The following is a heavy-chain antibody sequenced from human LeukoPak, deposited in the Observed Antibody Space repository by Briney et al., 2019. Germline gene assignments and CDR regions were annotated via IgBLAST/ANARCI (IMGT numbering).Heavy chain of an antibody. J-gene: IGHJ4*02. CDR3: ARGTGSLDY. CDR2: TYSRSKWFN. V-gene: IGHV6-1*01. CDR1: GDSVSSKSAS. Sequence: QTLSLTCAISGDSVSSKSASWNWIRQSPSRGLEWLGRTYSRSKWFNDYAVSVKSRITVTPDTSKNQFSLHLTSVTPDDTAVYYCARGTGSLDYWGQGTLVTVSS. D-gene: IGHD1-26*01.